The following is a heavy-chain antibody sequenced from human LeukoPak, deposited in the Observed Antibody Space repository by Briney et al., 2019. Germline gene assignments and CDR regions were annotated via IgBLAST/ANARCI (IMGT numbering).Heavy chain of an antibody. V-gene: IGHV3-64D*09. CDR3: VKDVLLWFGEPIPYYFDY. J-gene: IGHJ4*02. D-gene: IGHD3-10*01. Sequence: SGGSLRLSCSASGFTFSSYAMHWVRQAPGKGLEYVSAISSNGGSTYYADSVKGRFTISRDNSKNTLYLQMSSLRAEDTAVYYCVKDVLLWFGEPIPYYFDYWGQGTLVTVSS. CDR1: GFTFSSYA. CDR2: ISSNGGST.